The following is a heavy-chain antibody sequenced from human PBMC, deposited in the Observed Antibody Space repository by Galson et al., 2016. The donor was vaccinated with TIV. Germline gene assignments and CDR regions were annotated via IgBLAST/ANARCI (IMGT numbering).Heavy chain of an antibody. V-gene: IGHV3-30-3*01. Sequence: LRLSCAASGFTFSSYPMNWVRQAPGKGLEWVAVISYDGSNHADSVKGRFTISRDKSKNTLFLQMNSLRADDTAVYYCARTLTSYYFDYWGRGTLVTVSS. CDR2: ISYDGSN. J-gene: IGHJ4*02. CDR1: GFTFSSYP. D-gene: IGHD1-20*01. CDR3: ARTLTSYYFDY.